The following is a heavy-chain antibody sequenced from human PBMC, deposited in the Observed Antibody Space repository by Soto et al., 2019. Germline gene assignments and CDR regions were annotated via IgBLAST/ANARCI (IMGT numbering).Heavy chain of an antibody. Sequence: ASVKVSCKASGYTFTSYAMNWVRQAPGQGLEWMGWINTNTGNPTYAQGFTGRFVFSLDTSVSTAYLQISSLKAEDTAVYYCARGGYCSSTSCYPYNWFDPWGQGTLVTVSS. V-gene: IGHV7-4-1*02. CDR1: GYTFTSYA. CDR2: INTNTGNP. D-gene: IGHD2-2*01. CDR3: ARGGYCSSTSCYPYNWFDP. J-gene: IGHJ5*02.